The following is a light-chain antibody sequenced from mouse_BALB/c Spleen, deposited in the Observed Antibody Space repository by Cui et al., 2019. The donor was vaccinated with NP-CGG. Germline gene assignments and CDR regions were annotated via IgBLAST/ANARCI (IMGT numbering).Light chain of an antibody. Sequence: VVLQESALTTSPGETVTLTCRSSTGAVTTSNYANWVQEKPDHLFTGLIGGTNNRAPGVPARFSGSLIGDKAALTITGAQTEDEAIYFCALWYSNHWVFGGGTKLTVL. J-gene: IGLJ1*01. CDR1: TGAVTTSNY. CDR3: ALWYSNHWV. V-gene: IGLV1*01. CDR2: GTN.